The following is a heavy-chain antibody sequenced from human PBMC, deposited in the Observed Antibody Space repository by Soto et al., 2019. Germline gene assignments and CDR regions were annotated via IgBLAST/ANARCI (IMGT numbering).Heavy chain of an antibody. V-gene: IGHV3-23*01. CDR3: ARDEAVAGTGTNY. D-gene: IGHD6-19*01. CDR2: ISGSGGST. Sequence: PGGSLRLSCAASGFTFSSHAMSWVRQAPGKGLEWVSAISGSGGSTYYADSVKGRFTISRDNSKNTLYLQMNSLRAEDTAVYYCARDEAVAGTGTNYWGQGTLVTVSS. J-gene: IGHJ4*02. CDR1: GFTFSSHA.